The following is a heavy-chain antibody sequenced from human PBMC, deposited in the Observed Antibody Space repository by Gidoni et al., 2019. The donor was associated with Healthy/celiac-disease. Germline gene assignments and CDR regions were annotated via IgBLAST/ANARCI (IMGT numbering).Heavy chain of an antibody. J-gene: IGHJ4*02. CDR2: INHSGRN. CDR1: GGSFSGYY. CDR3: ARGRAGRYFDWPQNKHFDY. D-gene: IGHD3-9*01. V-gene: IGHV4-34*01. Sequence: QVQLQQWGAGLLKPSETLSLTCAVYGGSFSGYYWSWISSPPGKGLEWIGEINHSGRNNHNPSPKSRVTISVDTSKNQFSLKLSSVTAADTAVYYCARGRAGRYFDWPQNKHFDYWGQGTLVTVSS.